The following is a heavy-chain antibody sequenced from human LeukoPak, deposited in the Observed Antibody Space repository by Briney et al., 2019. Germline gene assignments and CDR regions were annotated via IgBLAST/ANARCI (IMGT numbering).Heavy chain of an antibody. Sequence: SETLSLTCTVSGGSVSSGRYYWTWIRQPPGKGLEWIGFICDSGSTTYNPSLKRRVTISIDTSKNQFSLKLNSVTAADTAVYYCAKGILVGATGYSFDYWGQGTLVTVSA. V-gene: IGHV4-61*01. J-gene: IGHJ4*02. CDR3: AKGILVGATGYSFDY. D-gene: IGHD1-26*01. CDR2: ICDSGST. CDR1: GGSVSSGRYY.